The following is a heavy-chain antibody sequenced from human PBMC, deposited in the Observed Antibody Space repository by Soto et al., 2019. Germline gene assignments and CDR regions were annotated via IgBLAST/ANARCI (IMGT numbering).Heavy chain of an antibody. CDR2: IYYSGST. V-gene: IGHV4-59*08. D-gene: IGHD2-2*02. J-gene: IGHJ5*02. CDR3: ARRQHCSSTSCYRKGNWFDP. Sequence: SETLSLTCTVSCGSISSYYWSWIRQPPGKGLEWIGYIYYSGSTNYNPSLKSRVTISVDTSKNQFSLKLSSVTAADTAVYYCARRQHCSSTSCYRKGNWFDPWGQGTLVTVS. CDR1: CGSISSYY.